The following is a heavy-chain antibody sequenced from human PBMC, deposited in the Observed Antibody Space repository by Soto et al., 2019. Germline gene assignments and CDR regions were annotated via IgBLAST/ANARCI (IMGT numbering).Heavy chain of an antibody. D-gene: IGHD5-18*01. CDR3: ARSLAENSYADKDYYGMDV. J-gene: IGHJ6*04. V-gene: IGHV1-46*01. Sequence: ASVKVSCKASGYTFTSYYMHWVRQAPGQGLEWMGIINPSGGSTSYAQKFQGRVTMTRDTSTSTVYMELSSLRSEDTAVYYCARSLAENSYADKDYYGMDVWGKGTTVTVSS. CDR1: GYTFTSYY. CDR2: INPSGGST.